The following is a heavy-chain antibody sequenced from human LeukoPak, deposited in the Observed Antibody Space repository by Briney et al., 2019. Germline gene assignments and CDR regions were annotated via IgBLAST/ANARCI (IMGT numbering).Heavy chain of an antibody. CDR3: ARLSWESPDAFDI. V-gene: IGHV3-48*01. CDR1: GFTFSSYS. D-gene: IGHD1-26*01. CDR2: ISSSSSTI. J-gene: IGHJ3*02. Sequence: GSLRLSCAASGFTFSSYSMNWVRQAPGKGLEWVSYISSSSSTIYYADSVKGRFTISRDNAKNSLYLQMNSLRAEDTAVYYCARLSWESPDAFDIWGQGTMVTVSS.